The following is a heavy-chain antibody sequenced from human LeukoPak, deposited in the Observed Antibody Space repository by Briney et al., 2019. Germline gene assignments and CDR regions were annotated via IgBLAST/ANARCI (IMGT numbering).Heavy chain of an antibody. CDR3: TRRLTQYDCFDP. D-gene: IGHD4-23*01. Sequence: SQTLSLTCAISGDSVSSNSAAWNWIRQAPSRGLEWLGRTYYRCTGYNYDAVAVRGRITVNPGASKNQFSLHLNSVIPEHTAVYYCTRRLTQYDCFDPWGQGILVTVSS. V-gene: IGHV6-1*01. CDR2: TYYRCTGYN. CDR1: GDSVSSNSAA. J-gene: IGHJ5*02.